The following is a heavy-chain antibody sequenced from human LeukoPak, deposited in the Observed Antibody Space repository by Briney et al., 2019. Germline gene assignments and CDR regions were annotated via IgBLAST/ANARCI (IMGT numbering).Heavy chain of an antibody. CDR3: AAAAASYYYYMDV. CDR1: GFTFTSSA. V-gene: IGHV1-58*02. J-gene: IGHJ6*03. D-gene: IGHD2-2*01. CDR2: IVVGSGNT. Sequence: SVKVSCKASGFTFTSSAMQWVRQARGQRLEWIGRIVVGSGNTNYAQKFQERVTITRDMSTSTAYMELSSLRSEDTAVYYCAAAAASYYYYMDVWGKGTTVTVSS.